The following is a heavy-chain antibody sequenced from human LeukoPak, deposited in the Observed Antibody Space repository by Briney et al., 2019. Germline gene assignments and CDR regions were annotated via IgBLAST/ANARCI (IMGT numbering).Heavy chain of an antibody. CDR1: GYTLTELS. D-gene: IGHD2-2*01. J-gene: IGHJ6*04. CDR3: ARDLLDCSSTSCYVAIKDYYYGMDV. V-gene: IGHV1-18*01. CDR2: ISAYNGNT. Sequence: GASVKVACKVSGYTLTELSMHWVRQAPGQGLEWMGWISAYNGNTNYAQKLQGRVTMTTDTSTSTAYMELRSLRFDDTAVYYCARDLLDCSSTSCYVAIKDYYYGMDVWGKGTTVTVSS.